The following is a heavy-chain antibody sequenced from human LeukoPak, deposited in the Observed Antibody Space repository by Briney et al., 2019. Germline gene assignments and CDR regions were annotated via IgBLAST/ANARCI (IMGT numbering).Heavy chain of an antibody. V-gene: IGHV3-30*04. CDR3: AREKSRVATVLYFDY. Sequence: GGSLRLSCAASGFTFSSYAMHWVRQAPGKGLEWVAVISYDGSNKYYADSVKGRFTISRDNSKNTLYLQMNSLRAEDTAVYYCAREKSRVATVLYFDYWGQGTLVTVSS. D-gene: IGHD5-12*01. CDR2: ISYDGSNK. J-gene: IGHJ4*02. CDR1: GFTFSSYA.